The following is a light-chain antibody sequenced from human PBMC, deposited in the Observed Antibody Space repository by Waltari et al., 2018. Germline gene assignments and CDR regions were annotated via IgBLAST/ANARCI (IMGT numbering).Light chain of an antibody. CDR1: DLGRKS. J-gene: IGLJ2*01. Sequence: SYVLTPPPSVAVAPGKTAMISCGGHDLGRKSVHWLQQKPGQAPVLVVYDVSDRPSGIPERFSGSNSGSTATLTIRSVEVGDEADYYCQVWDSSSDHVVFGGGTKLTVL. CDR2: DVS. V-gene: IGLV3-21*03. CDR3: QVWDSSSDHVV.